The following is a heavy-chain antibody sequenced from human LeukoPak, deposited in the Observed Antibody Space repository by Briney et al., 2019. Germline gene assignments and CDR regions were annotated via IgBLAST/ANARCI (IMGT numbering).Heavy chain of an antibody. D-gene: IGHD3-10*01. CDR3: ARDRDTKVRGPWWFDP. V-gene: IGHV1-18*01. Sequence: GASVKVSCKASGYTFTSYGISWVRQAPGQGLEWMGWISAYNGNTNYAQKLQGRVTMTTDTSTSTAYMELRSLRSDDTAVYYCARDRDTKVRGPWWFDPWGQGTLVTVSS. J-gene: IGHJ5*02. CDR1: GYTFTSYG. CDR2: ISAYNGNT.